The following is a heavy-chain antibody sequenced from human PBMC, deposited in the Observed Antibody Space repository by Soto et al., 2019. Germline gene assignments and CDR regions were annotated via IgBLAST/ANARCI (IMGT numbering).Heavy chain of an antibody. V-gene: IGHV4-59*01. D-gene: IGHD2-8*01. Sequence: PSETLSLTCSVSGGSISGYYWSWIRQTPGKGLEWIGSIFYTGVTTYNPSLESRVSFSVATSNNHFSLNLKSVTAADTAVYYCARYHCTSGTCNYFAQWGQGTLVTVSS. J-gene: IGHJ4*02. CDR1: GGSISGYY. CDR3: ARYHCTSGTCNYFAQ. CDR2: IFYTGVT.